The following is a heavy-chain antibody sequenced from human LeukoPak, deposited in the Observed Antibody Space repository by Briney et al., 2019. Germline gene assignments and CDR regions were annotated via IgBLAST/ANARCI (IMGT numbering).Heavy chain of an antibody. J-gene: IGHJ5*02. CDR2: IIPIFGTA. V-gene: IGHV1-69*13. CDR3: ARGLLAAGPSPSWFDP. Sequence: SVKVSCKASGYTFTSYDINWVRQAPGQGLEWMGGIIPIFGTANYAQKFQGRVTITADESTSTAYMELSSLRSEDTAVYYCARGLLAAGPSPSWFDPWGQGTLVTVSS. CDR1: GYTFTSYD. D-gene: IGHD6-13*01.